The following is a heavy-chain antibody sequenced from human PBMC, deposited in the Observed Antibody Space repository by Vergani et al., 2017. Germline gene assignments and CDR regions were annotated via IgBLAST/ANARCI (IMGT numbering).Heavy chain of an antibody. CDR3: ARGDYRILTGYRY. J-gene: IGHJ4*02. V-gene: IGHV1-46*03. CDR1: VYTFSNYY. CDR2: INTSGGHT. D-gene: IGHD3-9*01. Sequence: QVQVVQSGAEVKKSGASVKVSCKTSVYTFSNYYMHWVRQAPGQVVEWMGIINTSGGHTNYAQKFQGIVTMTRDTSTSTVYMELSSLRSEDTAIYYCARGDYRILTGYRYWDQGTLVTVSA.